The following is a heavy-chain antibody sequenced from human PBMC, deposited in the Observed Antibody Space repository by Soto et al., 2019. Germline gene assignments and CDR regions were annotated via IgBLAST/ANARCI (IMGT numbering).Heavy chain of an antibody. V-gene: IGHV3-21*01. CDR1: GFTFSWYT. Sequence: GGSLRLSCAGSGFTFSWYTMNWVRQAPGKGLEWVSSISSSSTYIYYADSVKGRFAISRDNAKNSLYLQMNSLRAEDTAVYYCAPLLFDSLDSWRPGTRV. J-gene: IGHJ4*02. CDR2: ISSSSTYI. D-gene: IGHD3-22*01. CDR3: APLLFDSLDS.